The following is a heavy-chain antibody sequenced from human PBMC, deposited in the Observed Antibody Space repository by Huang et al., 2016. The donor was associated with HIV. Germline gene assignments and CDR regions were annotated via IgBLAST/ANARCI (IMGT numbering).Heavy chain of an antibody. CDR3: TTWARTSAGGN. Sequence: EVQLVESGGGLVKPGGSLRVSCAASGFTFKDAWMSWVRQTPGKGLELVGLIKTKDDGGTTDYAAPVKGRFSMSRDDSKNTFYLQMNSLKSEDTAVYYCTTWARTSAGGNWGQGTLVSVSS. V-gene: IGHV3-15*01. D-gene: IGHD6-25*01. CDR2: IKTKDDGGTT. CDR1: GFTFKDAW. J-gene: IGHJ4*02.